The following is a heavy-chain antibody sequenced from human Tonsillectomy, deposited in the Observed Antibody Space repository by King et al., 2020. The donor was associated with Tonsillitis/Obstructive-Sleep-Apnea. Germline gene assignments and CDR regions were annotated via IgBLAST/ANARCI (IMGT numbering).Heavy chain of an antibody. J-gene: IGHJ6*02. V-gene: IGHV1-18*01. Sequence: VQLVESGAEVKKPGASVKVSCKASGYTFTSYDITWVRQAPGQGLEWMGWISAYNGNTNYAQKLQGRVTMTTDTSTSTAYMELRSLRSDDTAVYYCATVVGVPTTIEENSYSSAMDVWGQGTTVTVSS. D-gene: IGHD2-2*02. CDR1: GYTFTSYD. CDR2: ISAYNGNT. CDR3: ATVVGVPTTIEENSYSSAMDV.